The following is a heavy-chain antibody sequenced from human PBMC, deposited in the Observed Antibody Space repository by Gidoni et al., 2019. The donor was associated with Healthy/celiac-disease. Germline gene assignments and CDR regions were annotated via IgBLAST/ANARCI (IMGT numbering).Heavy chain of an antibody. D-gene: IGHD3-3*01. V-gene: IGHV4-34*01. J-gene: IGHJ3*02. Sequence: QVQLQQWGAGLLKPSETRSLTCAVYGGSFSVYSWSWISQPPGTGLEWIGEINHSGSTNSKPSLNSRVTISVDTSKNQFSLKLSSVTAADTAVYYCARGALRFVEWLLFVAFDIWGQGTMVTVSS. CDR3: ARGALRFVEWLLFVAFDI. CDR2: INHSGST. CDR1: GGSFSVYS.